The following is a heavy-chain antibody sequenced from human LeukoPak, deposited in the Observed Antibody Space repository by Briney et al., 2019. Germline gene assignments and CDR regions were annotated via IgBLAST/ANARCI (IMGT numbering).Heavy chain of an antibody. D-gene: IGHD3-22*01. CDR1: GGSISSYY. CDR3: ARDYYDSSGYYYSI. J-gene: IGHJ4*02. CDR2: IYYSGST. V-gene: IGHV4-59*01. Sequence: PSETLSLTCTVSGGSISSYYWSWIRQPPGKGLEWIGYIYYSGSTNYNPSLKSRVTISVDTSKNQFSLKLSSVTAADTAVYYCARDYYDSSGYYYSIWGQGTLVTVPS.